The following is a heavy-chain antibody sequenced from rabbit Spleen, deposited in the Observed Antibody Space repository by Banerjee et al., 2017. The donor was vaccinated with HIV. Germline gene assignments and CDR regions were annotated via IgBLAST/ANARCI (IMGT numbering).Heavy chain of an antibody. V-gene: IGHV1S40*01. Sequence: QSLEESGGDLVMPEGSLTLTCTASGFSFSRYYYMCWVRQAPGKGLECIACIYADSIGSTYYASWAKGRFTISKTSSTTVTLDMTSLTVADTATYFCARGSAAMTMVITGYYLGLWGPGTLVTVS. CDR2: IYADSIGST. CDR1: GFSFSRYYY. J-gene: IGHJ4*01. CDR3: ARGSAAMTMVITGYYLGL. D-gene: IGHD2-1*01.